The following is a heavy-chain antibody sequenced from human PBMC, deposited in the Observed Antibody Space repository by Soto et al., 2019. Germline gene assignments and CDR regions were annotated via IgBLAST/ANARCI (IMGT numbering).Heavy chain of an antibody. CDR1: GSTFNNFA. V-gene: IGHV1-69*06. CDR2: IVVISNTA. CDR3: ARAIKRWEVNYYFDY. Sequence: QVVLLQSGAEVKEPGSSVRVSCKVSGSTFNNFAFSWVRQAPGHGPEWMGGIVVISNTADYSRRFQDRVTITADTSTNTLYMELGSLTFEDTAVYYCARAIKRWEVNYYFDYWGQGTLVTVSS. J-gene: IGHJ4*02. D-gene: IGHD1-26*01.